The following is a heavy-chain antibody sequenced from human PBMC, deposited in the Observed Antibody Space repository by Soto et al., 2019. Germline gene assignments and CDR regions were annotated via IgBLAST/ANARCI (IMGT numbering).Heavy chain of an antibody. Sequence: GASVKVSCKASGCTFSSYAISWVRQAPGQGLEWMGGIIPIFGTANYAQKFQGRVTITADESTSTAYMELSSLRSEDTAVYYCARGLLGEDYYYGMDVWGQGTTVTVSS. J-gene: IGHJ6*02. CDR2: IIPIFGTA. D-gene: IGHD3-16*01. CDR3: ARGLLGEDYYYGMDV. CDR1: GCTFSSYA. V-gene: IGHV1-69*13.